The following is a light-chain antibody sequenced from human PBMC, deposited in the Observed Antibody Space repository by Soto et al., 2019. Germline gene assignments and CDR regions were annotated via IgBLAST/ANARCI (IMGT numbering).Light chain of an antibody. CDR1: QSVSSN. Sequence: EIVLTQSPGTRSVSPGERATLSCRASQSVSSNLAWYQQKPGQAPRLLIYGASTRATGIPARFSGSGSGTDFILTISSLEPEDFAVYYCQQRSNWLLTFGGGTKVDIK. J-gene: IGKJ4*01. V-gene: IGKV3-11*01. CDR2: GAS. CDR3: QQRSNWLLT.